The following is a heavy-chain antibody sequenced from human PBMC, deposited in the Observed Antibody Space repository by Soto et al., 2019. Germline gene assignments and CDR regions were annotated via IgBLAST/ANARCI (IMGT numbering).Heavy chain of an antibody. Sequence: QVQLVQSGAEVKKPRSSVKVSCKASGGTFSSYAISWVRQAPGQGLEWMGGIIPIFGTANYAQKFQGRVTITADESTSTAYMELSSLRSEDTAVYYCARGQRGVVTYYYYGMDVWGQGTTVTVSS. CDR2: IIPIFGTA. CDR3: ARGQRGVVTYYYYGMDV. CDR1: GGTFSSYA. J-gene: IGHJ6*02. D-gene: IGHD3-3*01. V-gene: IGHV1-69*01.